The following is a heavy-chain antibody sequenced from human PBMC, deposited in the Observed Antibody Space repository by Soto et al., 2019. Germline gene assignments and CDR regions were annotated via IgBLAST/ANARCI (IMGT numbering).Heavy chain of an antibody. CDR1: DYTFTSYG. CDR2: ISAYNGNT. J-gene: IGHJ5*02. D-gene: IGHD3-3*01. V-gene: IGHV1-18*01. CDR3: ARDGIVLRFLEWLRYWFDP. Sequence: ASVKVSCKASDYTFTSYGISWVRQAPGQGLEWMGWISAYNGNTNYAQKLQGRVTMTTDTSTSTAYMELRSLRSDDTAVYYCARDGIVLRFLEWLRYWFDPWGQGTLVTVSS.